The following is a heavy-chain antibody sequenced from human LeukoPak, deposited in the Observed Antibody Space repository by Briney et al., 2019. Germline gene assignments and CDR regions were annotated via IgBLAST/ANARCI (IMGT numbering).Heavy chain of an antibody. CDR2: LNPNSGGP. V-gene: IGHV1-2*02. CDR3: ARAKWGGTGMDV. J-gene: IGHJ6*03. CDR1: GFTFTGYY. Sequence: ASVKVSCKASGFTFTGYYIQWMRQAPGQGLEWMGGLNPNSGGPKYAPRFEGRVTITGDPSINTAYMELSNLRSDDAPVYCARAKWGGTGMDVWGKGTSVTVSS. D-gene: IGHD3/OR15-3a*01.